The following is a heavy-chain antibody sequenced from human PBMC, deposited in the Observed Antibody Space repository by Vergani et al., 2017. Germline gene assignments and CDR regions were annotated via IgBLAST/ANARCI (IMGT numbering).Heavy chain of an antibody. CDR1: GGSFSGYY. V-gene: IGHV4-34*01. Sequence: QVQLQQWGAGLLKPSETLSLTCAVYGGSFSGYYWSWIRQPPGKGLEWIGSIYYSGSTYYNPSLKSRVTISVDTSKNQFSLKLSSVTAADTAVYYCARDLPSGAVAGTLYYWGQGTLVTVSS. J-gene: IGHJ4*02. D-gene: IGHD6-19*01. CDR2: IYYSGST. CDR3: ARDLPSGAVAGTLYY.